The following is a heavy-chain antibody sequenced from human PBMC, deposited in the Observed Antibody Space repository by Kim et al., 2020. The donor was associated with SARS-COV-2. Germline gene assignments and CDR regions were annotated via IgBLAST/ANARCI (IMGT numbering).Heavy chain of an antibody. CDR2: T. D-gene: IGHD1-26*01. V-gene: IGHV5-51*01. J-gene: IGHJ4*02. CDR3: ARGRDREYYLDY. Sequence: TRYSPSVQGQVTISADNSLITAYLQWGSLKASDTAMYFCARGRDREYYLDYWGQGTLVTVSS.